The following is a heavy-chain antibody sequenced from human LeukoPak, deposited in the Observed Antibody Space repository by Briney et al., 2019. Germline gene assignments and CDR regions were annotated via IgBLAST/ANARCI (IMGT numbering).Heavy chain of an antibody. J-gene: IGHJ5*02. Sequence: SETLSLTCTVSGGSISSSYWSWIRQPAGKGLEWIGHIYTSGGINYSPSLKSRVTLSFDKSQNQIFLRLSSVTAADTAVYYCARPQYSPNWFDPWGQGTLVTVSS. D-gene: IGHD5-12*01. CDR1: GGSISSSY. CDR3: ARPQYSPNWFDP. V-gene: IGHV4-4*07. CDR2: IYTSGGI.